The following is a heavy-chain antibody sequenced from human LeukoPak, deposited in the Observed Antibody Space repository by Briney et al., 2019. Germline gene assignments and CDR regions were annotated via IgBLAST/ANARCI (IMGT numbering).Heavy chain of an antibody. Sequence: GASVKVSCKTSGYAFINYAINWVRQAPGQGLEWMGWINTNTGNPTYAQGFTGRFVFSLDTSVSTTYLQISSLETEDTAICYCARSNNDGDYLGVGFDYWGQGALVTVSS. CDR2: INTNTGNP. CDR3: ARSNNDGDYLGVGFDY. J-gene: IGHJ4*02. D-gene: IGHD4-17*01. CDR1: GYAFINYA. V-gene: IGHV7-4-1*02.